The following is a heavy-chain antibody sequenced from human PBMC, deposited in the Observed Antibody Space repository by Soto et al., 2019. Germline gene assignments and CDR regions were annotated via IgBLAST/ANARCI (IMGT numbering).Heavy chain of an antibody. J-gene: IGHJ6*03. Sequence: TSETLSLTCAVYGGSFSGYYGSWIRQPPGKGLEWIGEINHSGSTNYNPSLKSRVTISVDTSKNQFSLKLSSVTAADTAVYYCARGIVVVPASYYYYMDVWGKGTTVTFSS. CDR3: ARGIVVVPASYYYYMDV. CDR1: GGSFSGYY. D-gene: IGHD2-2*01. CDR2: INHSGST. V-gene: IGHV4-34*01.